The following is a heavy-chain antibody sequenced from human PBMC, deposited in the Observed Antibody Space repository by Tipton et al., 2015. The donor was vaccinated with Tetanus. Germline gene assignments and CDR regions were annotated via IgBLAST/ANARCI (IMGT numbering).Heavy chain of an antibody. CDR1: DGSLGTFY. CDR2: IYYTGST. V-gene: IGHV4-59*06. J-gene: IGHJ4*01. CDR3: ASSVGQLWF. Sequence: LRLSCTVSDGSLGTFYWTWIRQPPGRGLEWIGYIYYTGSTYYNPSLKSRVIISADTSKNQFSLKLSSVTAADTAVYYCASSVGQLWFWGQGSLVTVSS. D-gene: IGHD5-18*01.